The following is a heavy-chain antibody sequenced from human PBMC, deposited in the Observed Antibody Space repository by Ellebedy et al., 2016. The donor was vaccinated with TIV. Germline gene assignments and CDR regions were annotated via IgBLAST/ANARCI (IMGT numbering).Heavy chain of an antibody. CDR1: GYTFTNYW. CDR2: IHAGDSDA. Sequence: GESLKISXKGSGYTFTNYWIAWVRQMPGKGLEWMGIIHAGDSDAKYSPSFQGQVTISADKSISTAYLQWSSLKASDTGIYFCARPGGSGTEHWGQGTLVTVSS. CDR3: ARPGGSGTEH. D-gene: IGHD6-19*01. V-gene: IGHV5-51*01. J-gene: IGHJ1*01.